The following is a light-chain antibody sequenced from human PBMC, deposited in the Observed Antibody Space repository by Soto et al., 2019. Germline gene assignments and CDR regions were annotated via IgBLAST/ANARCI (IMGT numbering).Light chain of an antibody. Sequence: EIVLTQSPGTLSLSPGERATLSCRASQSVSSSWLAWYQQKPGQAPRLLIYGASSRATGIPDRFSGSGSGTDFTLTVSRLEPEDFAVYYCQQYANSRIIFGGGTKVEIK. CDR2: GAS. J-gene: IGKJ4*01. CDR1: QSVSSSW. V-gene: IGKV3-20*01. CDR3: QQYANSRII.